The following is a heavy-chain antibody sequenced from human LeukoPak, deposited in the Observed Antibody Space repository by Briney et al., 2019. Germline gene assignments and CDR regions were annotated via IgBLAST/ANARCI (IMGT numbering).Heavy chain of an antibody. D-gene: IGHD6-19*01. CDR2: ISSSSSYI. V-gene: IGHV3-21*01. CDR3: ARDGDSSGWYGGAFDI. CDR1: GFTFSSYA. J-gene: IGHJ3*02. Sequence: GGSLRLSCAASGFTFSSYAMSWVRQAPGKGLEWVSSISSSSSYIYYADSVKGRFTISRDNAKNSLYLQMNSLRAEDTAVYYCARDGDSSGWYGGAFDIWGQGTMVTVSS.